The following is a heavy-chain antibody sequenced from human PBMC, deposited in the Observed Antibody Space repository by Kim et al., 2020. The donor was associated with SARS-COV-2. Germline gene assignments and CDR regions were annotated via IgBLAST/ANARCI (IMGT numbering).Heavy chain of an antibody. Sequence: PSLRSRVTMSVDTSKNQFSLQLRAVTAADTAVYYCATLNCSSTSCFYYFDFWGQGTLVTVSS. D-gene: IGHD2-15*01. V-gene: IGHV4-31*02. J-gene: IGHJ4*02. CDR3: ATLNCSSTSCFYYFDF.